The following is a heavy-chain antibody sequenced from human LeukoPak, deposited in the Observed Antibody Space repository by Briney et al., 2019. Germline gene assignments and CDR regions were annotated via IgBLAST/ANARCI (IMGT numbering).Heavy chain of an antibody. CDR3: STTDYYDSSGYYNVDY. Sequence: GGSLRLSCAASGFTFGSSAMSWVRQAPGKGLEWVGRIKSKNDGGTTDYAAPVKGRFTISRDDSKNTLYLQMNSLKTEDTAVYYCSTTDYYDSSGYYNVDYWGQGTLVTVSS. J-gene: IGHJ4*02. D-gene: IGHD3-22*01. CDR1: GFTFGSSA. CDR2: IKSKNDGGTT. V-gene: IGHV3-15*01.